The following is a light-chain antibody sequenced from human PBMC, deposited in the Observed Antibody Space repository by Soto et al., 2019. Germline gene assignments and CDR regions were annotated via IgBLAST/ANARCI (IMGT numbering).Light chain of an antibody. CDR1: QSISSY. V-gene: IGKV1-39*01. CDR2: AAS. J-gene: IGKJ2*01. Sequence: DIQMTQSPSSLSASVGDRVTITCRASQSISSYLNWYQQKPGEAPKLLIYAASSLQSGVPSRFSGSGSGTDFTLTISSLQPEDFATYYCQQRTFGQGTKLEIK. CDR3: QQRT.